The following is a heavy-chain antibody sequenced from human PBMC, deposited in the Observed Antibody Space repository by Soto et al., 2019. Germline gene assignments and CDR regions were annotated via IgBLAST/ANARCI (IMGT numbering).Heavy chain of an antibody. V-gene: IGHV3-23*01. J-gene: IGHJ3*01. CDR3: ANHGGFDF. D-gene: IGHD4-17*01. CDR1: GFTFSSSG. CDR2: ISIRGDYR. Sequence: DGQLLQSGGGLVQPGESLRLSCAASGFTFSSSGMSWVRQAPGKGLEWVSSISIRGDYRYYADSVKGRFTISRDNSKNTLYLQMSSLTAEDTALYYCANHGGFDFWGQGTMVAVSS.